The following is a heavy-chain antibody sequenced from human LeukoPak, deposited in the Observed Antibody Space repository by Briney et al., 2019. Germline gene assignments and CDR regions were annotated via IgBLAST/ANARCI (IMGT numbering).Heavy chain of an antibody. Sequence: ASVKVSRKASGYTFTGYYMHWVRQAPGQGLEWMGWINPNSGGTNYAQKFQGRVTMTRDTSISTAYMELSRLRSDDTAVYYCARGGTKLRYFDWLHFDYWGQGTLVTVSS. CDR3: ARGGTKLRYFDWLHFDY. CDR2: INPNSGGT. V-gene: IGHV1-2*02. CDR1: GYTFTGYY. J-gene: IGHJ4*02. D-gene: IGHD3-9*01.